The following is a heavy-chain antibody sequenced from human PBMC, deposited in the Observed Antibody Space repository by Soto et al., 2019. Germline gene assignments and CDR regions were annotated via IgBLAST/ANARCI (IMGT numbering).Heavy chain of an antibody. D-gene: IGHD4-17*01. CDR1: GFTFSSYA. Sequence: GGSLRLSCAASGFTFSSYAMHWVRQAPGKGLEWVAVISYDGSNKYYANSVKGRFTISRDNSKNTLYLQMNSLRAEDTAVYYCARDPVVYYGGNQGAAFDIWGQGTMVTVSS. J-gene: IGHJ3*02. V-gene: IGHV3-30-3*01. CDR3: ARDPVVYYGGNQGAAFDI. CDR2: ISYDGSNK.